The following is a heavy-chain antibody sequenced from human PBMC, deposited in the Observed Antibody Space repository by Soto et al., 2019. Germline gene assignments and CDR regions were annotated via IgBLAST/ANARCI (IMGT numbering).Heavy chain of an antibody. V-gene: IGHV3-23*01. CDR2: ITSDGRT. CDR3: AKDYSTVTTDPLSVVLFDY. J-gene: IGHJ4*02. CDR1: GFTFISYA. D-gene: IGHD4-17*01. Sequence: PGGSLRLSCAASGFTFISYAMSWVRQAPGKGLEWVSIITSDGRTYYADSVKGRFTISRDNSKNTVYLQMNSLRAEDTAVYYCAKDYSTVTTDPLSVVLFDYWGQGALVTVSS.